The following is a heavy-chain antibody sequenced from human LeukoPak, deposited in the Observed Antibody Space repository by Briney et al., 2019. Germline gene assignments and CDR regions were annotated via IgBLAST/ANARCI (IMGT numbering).Heavy chain of an antibody. CDR1: GFTFSDYY. CDR2: ISSSGSTI. V-gene: IGHV3-11*04. D-gene: IGHD6-13*01. J-gene: IGHJ4*02. CDR3: ARGGYSSSWYVFY. Sequence: GGSLRLSCAASGFTFSDYYMSWIRQAPGKGLECVSYISSSGSTIYYADSVKGRFTISRDNAKNSLYLQMNSPRAEDTAVYYCARGGYSSSWYVFYWGQGTLVTVSS.